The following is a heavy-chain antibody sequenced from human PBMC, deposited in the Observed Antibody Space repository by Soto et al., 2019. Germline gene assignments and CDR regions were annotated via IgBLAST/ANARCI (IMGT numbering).Heavy chain of an antibody. J-gene: IGHJ5*02. Sequence: SETLSLTCTVSGGSISSYYWSWIRQPPGKGLEWIGYIYYSGSTNYNPSLKSRVTISVDTSKNQFSLKLSSVTAADTAVYYCARLSNYGWSDPWGQGTMVTVYS. CDR1: GGSISSYY. CDR3: ARLSNYGWSDP. CDR2: IYYSGST. V-gene: IGHV4-59*01. D-gene: IGHD4-4*01.